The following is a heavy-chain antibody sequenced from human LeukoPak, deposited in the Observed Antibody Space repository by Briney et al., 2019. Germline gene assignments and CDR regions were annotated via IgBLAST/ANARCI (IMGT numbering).Heavy chain of an antibody. V-gene: IGHV4-59*01. D-gene: IGHD3-22*01. CDR2: IYYRGST. J-gene: IGHJ4*02. CDR3: ARLSGYSSGHYYSDY. CDR1: GGSISSYY. Sequence: SETLSLTCTVSGGSISSYYWSWIRQLPGKGLEWIGYIYYRGSTNYNPSLKSRVTISVDTSKNQFSLKLSSVTAADTAVYYCARLSGYSSGHYYSDYWGQGTLVTVSS.